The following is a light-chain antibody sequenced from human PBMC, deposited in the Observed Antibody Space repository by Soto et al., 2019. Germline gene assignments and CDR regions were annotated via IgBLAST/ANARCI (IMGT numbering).Light chain of an antibody. CDR1: QSVSSN. CDR3: QQYHDWPIT. V-gene: IGKV3-15*01. CDR2: DAS. J-gene: IGKJ5*01. Sequence: IVMTESPATLSVSPGGRAPPSCRASQSVSSNLAWHQQKPGQAPRILMYDASTRATGIPARFSGSGSGTEFTLTISSLQSEDFAVYYCQQYHDWPITFGQGTRLEIK.